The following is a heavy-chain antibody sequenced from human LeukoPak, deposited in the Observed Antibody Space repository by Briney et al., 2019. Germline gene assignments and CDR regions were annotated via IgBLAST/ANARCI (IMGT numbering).Heavy chain of an antibody. CDR2: INPIFGTA. V-gene: IGHV1-69*05. Sequence: SVKVSCKASGGTFSSYAISWVRQAPGQGLEWMGRINPIFGTANYAQKFQGRVTITTDESTSTAYMELSSLRSEDTAVYYCARTYCSSTSCLDYAIDYWGQGTLVTVSS. J-gene: IGHJ4*02. CDR3: ARTYCSSTSCLDYAIDY. D-gene: IGHD2-2*01. CDR1: GGTFSSYA.